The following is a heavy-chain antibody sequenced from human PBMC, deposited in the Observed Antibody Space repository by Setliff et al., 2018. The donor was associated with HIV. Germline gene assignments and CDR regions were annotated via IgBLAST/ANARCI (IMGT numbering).Heavy chain of an antibody. D-gene: IGHD5-12*01. CDR3: AKVGREYNGYDLTFDS. CDR2: TWYEGKTT. V-gene: IGHV3-30*02. J-gene: IGHJ4*02. CDR1: TFTVSLNY. Sequence: GGSLRLSCAVSTFTVSLNYMNWVRQAPGKGLEWVALTWYEGKTTYYEDSVKGRFTISIDNSKNTLNLQMNTQRAEDKVMYYCAKVGREYNGYDLTFDSWGQGTLVTVSS.